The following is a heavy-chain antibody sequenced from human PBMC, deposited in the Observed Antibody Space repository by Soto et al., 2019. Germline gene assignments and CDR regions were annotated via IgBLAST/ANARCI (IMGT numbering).Heavy chain of an antibody. CDR3: GRKNGAYYMDE. J-gene: IGHJ6*03. CDR2: IYSGGST. CDR1: GFTVSSNY. V-gene: IGHV3-66*01. D-gene: IGHD2-8*01. Sequence: GGSLRLSCAASGFTVSSNYMSWVRQAPGKGLEWVSVIYSGGSTYYADSVKGRFTISRDNSKNTLYLQMNSLRAEGTAVYYWGRKNGAYYMDEGGKGTRVTASS.